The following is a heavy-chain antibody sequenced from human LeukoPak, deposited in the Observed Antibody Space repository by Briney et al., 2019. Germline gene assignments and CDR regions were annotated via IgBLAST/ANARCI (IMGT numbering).Heavy chain of an antibody. J-gene: IGHJ4*02. V-gene: IGHV1-2*02. CDR2: INPNSGGT. CDR1: GYTFTGYY. CDR3: AAGGGPGSVKLGFDY. D-gene: IGHD1-26*01. Sequence: ASVKVSCKASGYTFTGYYMHWARQAPGQGLEWMGWINPNSGGTNYAQKFQGRVTMTTDTSTSTAYMELRSLRSDDTAVYYCAAGGGPGSVKLGFDYWGQGTLVTVSS.